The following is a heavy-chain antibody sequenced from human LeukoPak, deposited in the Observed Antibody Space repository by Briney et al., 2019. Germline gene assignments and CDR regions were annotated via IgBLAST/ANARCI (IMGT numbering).Heavy chain of an antibody. D-gene: IGHD1-1*01. CDR1: GYNFNDFG. CDR3: AREATGXAFDP. J-gene: IGHJ5*02. CDR2: ISALTGDT. V-gene: IGHV1-18*01. Sequence: ASVKVSCKASGYNFNDFGVTWVRQAPGQGHEWMGWISALTGDTNYAQKFQGRVTMTTDTSTDTAYMEMRSLRSDDTAVYYCAREATGXAFDPXGQGTXVTV.